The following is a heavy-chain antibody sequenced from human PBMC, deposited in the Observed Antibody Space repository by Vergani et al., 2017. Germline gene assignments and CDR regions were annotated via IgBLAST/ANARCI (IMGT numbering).Heavy chain of an antibody. CDR3: AKDPPSIVVVTAAPFDY. V-gene: IGHV3-23*01. D-gene: IGHD2-2*01. Sequence: EVQLLESGGGLVQPGGSLRLSCAASGFTFSSYAMSWVRQAPGKGLEWVSAISGSGGSTYYADSVKGRFTISRDNSKNTLYLQMNSLRAEDTAVYYCAKDPPSIVVVTAAPFDYWGQGTLVTVSS. J-gene: IGHJ4*02. CDR1: GFTFSSYA. CDR2: ISGSGGST.